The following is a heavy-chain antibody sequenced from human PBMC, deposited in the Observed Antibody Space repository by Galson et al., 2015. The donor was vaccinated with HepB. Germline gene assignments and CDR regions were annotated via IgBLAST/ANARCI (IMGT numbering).Heavy chain of an antibody. J-gene: IGHJ3*02. CDR1: GGSISTYN. Sequence: SETLSLTCTVSGGSISTYNWSWIRQPAGKGLEWIGHISTSGSTNYNPSLKSRVTMSEDTSKNQFSLKMSSVTAADTAVYYCAIDLLYGGAAFDIWGQGTMVTVSS. V-gene: IGHV4-4*07. CDR2: ISTSGST. CDR3: AIDLLYGGAAFDI. D-gene: IGHD3-16*01.